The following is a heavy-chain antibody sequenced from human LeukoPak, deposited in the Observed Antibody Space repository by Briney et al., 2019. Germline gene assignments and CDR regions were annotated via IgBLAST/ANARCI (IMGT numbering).Heavy chain of an antibody. Sequence: TLPLTCAISGDIHPRNSAAWNWIPQSPSRGLEWLGKTYYWSKWYNDYAGYGQSQLPINQDQSQPQSSLQQNSVHRQDTVAYYCARGLEQWLVRWFGLWGKGTLVTVSS. J-gene: IGHJ5*02. CDR2: TYYWSKWYN. D-gene: IGHD6-19*01. CDR3: ARGLEQWLVRWFGL. V-gene: IGHV6-1*01. CDR1: GDIHPRNSAA.